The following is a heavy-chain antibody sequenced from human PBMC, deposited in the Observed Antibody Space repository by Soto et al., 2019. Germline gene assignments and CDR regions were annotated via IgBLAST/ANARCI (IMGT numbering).Heavy chain of an antibody. Sequence: PGGSLRLSCVASGFTFSSYSMVWVRQAPGKGLEWISYIFVSSTTIYYADSVKGRFTVSRDNAQNSLFLIMNSLRAEDTAVYYCARARDWAFDYWRQGPPVTVSS. D-gene: IGHD3-9*01. J-gene: IGHJ4*02. CDR2: IFVSSTTI. V-gene: IGHV3-48*04. CDR1: GFTFSSYS. CDR3: ARARDWAFDY.